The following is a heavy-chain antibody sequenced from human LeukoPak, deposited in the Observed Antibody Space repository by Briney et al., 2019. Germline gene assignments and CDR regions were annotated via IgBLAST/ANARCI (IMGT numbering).Heavy chain of an antibody. CDR1: GGSFSCYY. Sequence: PSETLSLTCAVYGGSFSCYYWRWIRQPPGKGLEWFGEINHSGSTNYNPSLKSRVTISVDTSKNQFSLKLSSVTAADTAGYYCARYSWSLRATTGYFYGMDVWGQGTTVTVSS. V-gene: IGHV4-34*01. CDR3: ARYSWSLRATTGYFYGMDV. D-gene: IGHD1-26*01. J-gene: IGHJ6*02. CDR2: INHSGST.